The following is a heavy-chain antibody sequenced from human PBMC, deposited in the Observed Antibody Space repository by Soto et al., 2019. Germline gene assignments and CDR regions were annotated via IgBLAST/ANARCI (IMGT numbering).Heavy chain of an antibody. CDR1: GYTFTTYG. D-gene: IGHD2-15*01. CDR2: ISPYNGDT. Sequence: QVQLVQSGAEVKRPGASLKVSCKASGYTFTTYGFNWVRQAPGQGLEWMGWISPYNGDTNYAQNFQGRVTLTTDTSTSTPSMELRSLTSDDTAVYYCARTPRAQMIVLEAATRFDYWGQGTLVTVSS. V-gene: IGHV1-18*04. J-gene: IGHJ4*02. CDR3: ARTPRAQMIVLEAATRFDY.